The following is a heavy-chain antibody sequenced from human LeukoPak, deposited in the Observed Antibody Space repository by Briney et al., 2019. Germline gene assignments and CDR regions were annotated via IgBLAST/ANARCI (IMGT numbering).Heavy chain of an antibody. J-gene: IGHJ4*02. CDR2: ISSSGSTI. D-gene: IGHD3-10*01. CDR1: GFTFSSYE. Sequence: GGSLRLSCAASGFTFSSYEMNWVRQAPGKGLEWVSYISSSGSTIYYADSVKGRFTISRDNAKNSLYLQMNSLRAEDTALYYCAREKRFGELLSSSDYWGQGTLVTVSS. CDR3: AREKRFGELLSSSDY. V-gene: IGHV3-48*03.